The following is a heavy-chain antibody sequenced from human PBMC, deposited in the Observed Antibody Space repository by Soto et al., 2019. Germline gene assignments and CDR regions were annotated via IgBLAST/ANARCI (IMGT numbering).Heavy chain of an antibody. CDR1: GDSLTSYW. CDR2: IYPGDSDT. CDR3: ARNDDGGIGYYHYEYHSGMDV. D-gene: IGHD3-3*01. Sequence: DESLKISCKGSGDSLTSYWIGWVCLLPGKGLEWMGIIYPGDSDTSYSPPFQGHVTISADKSISTAYLQWISLMASDTAMYYCARNDDGGIGYYHYEYHSGMDVWGQGTTVTVAS. J-gene: IGHJ6*02. V-gene: IGHV5-51*01.